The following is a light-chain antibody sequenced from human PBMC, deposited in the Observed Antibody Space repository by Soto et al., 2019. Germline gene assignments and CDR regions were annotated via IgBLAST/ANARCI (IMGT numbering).Light chain of an antibody. J-gene: IGKJ2*01. CDR2: VAS. CDR1: QSIGSTY. CDR3: QQYGFSPYT. Sequence: EIVLTQSPGTLSLSPGERATLSCRASQSIGSTYLAWYQQKPGQAPRLLIYVASSRATGIPDRFSGSGSGTDFTLTISRLEPEDFAVYSCQQYGFSPYTFGQGTRLEIK. V-gene: IGKV3-20*01.